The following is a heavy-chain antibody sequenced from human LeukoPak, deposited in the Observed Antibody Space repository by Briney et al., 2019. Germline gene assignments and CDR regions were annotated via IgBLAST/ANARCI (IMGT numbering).Heavy chain of an antibody. Sequence: SETLSLTCNVSGASMSSNYWSWIRQPPGKGLEWIGYIYHSGNTNYSPSLEGRVTMSVDESKNQFSLRVHFVSAADTAVYYCASTRRAAVAGRFDSWGQGTLVTVSS. CDR1: GASMSSNY. CDR2: IYHSGNT. D-gene: IGHD6-19*01. V-gene: IGHV4-4*09. J-gene: IGHJ4*02. CDR3: ASTRRAAVAGRFDS.